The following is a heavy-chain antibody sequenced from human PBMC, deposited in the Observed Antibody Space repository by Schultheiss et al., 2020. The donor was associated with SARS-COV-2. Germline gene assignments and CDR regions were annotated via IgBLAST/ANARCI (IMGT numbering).Heavy chain of an antibody. CDR2: IYYSGST. V-gene: IGHV4-61*08. CDR1: GGSISSGGYY. CDR3: ARDKDFWSGAWFDP. Sequence: SETLSLTCTVSGGSISSGGYYWSWIRQHPGKGLEWIGYIYYSGSTNYNPSLKSRVTISVDTSKNQFSLKLSSVTAADTAVYYCARDKDFWSGAWFDPWGQGTLVTVSS. D-gene: IGHD3-3*01. J-gene: IGHJ5*02.